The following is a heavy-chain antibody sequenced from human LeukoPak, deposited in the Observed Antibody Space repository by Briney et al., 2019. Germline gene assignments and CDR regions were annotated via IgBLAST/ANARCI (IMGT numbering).Heavy chain of an antibody. V-gene: IGHV3-23*01. J-gene: IGHJ5*02. D-gene: IGHD3-3*01. CDR3: ERVYSTIYGGVRDGFDL. Sequence: GGSLRLSCAAAGGTFSSYYMSWFRQAPGKGLEWVSAISGSGGSTYYADSVKGRFTISRANSKNTLHLQRTSLTAEKPALYYCERVYSTIYGGVRDGFDLWGQGTLVTVSS. CDR1: GGTFSSYY. CDR2: ISGSGGST.